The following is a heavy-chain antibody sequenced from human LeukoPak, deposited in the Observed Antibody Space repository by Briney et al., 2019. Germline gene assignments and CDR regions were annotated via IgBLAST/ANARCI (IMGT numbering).Heavy chain of an antibody. V-gene: IGHV3-21*01. CDR2: SGHGVI. CDR1: GFIFSDSS. Sequence: KPGGSLRLTCAASGFIFSDSSMNWVRQAPGKGLEWVSSSGHGVIYYADSVKGRFTISRDNAKNSLFLQMNNLRAEDTAIYYCARDFTSQNFFDQWGQGTLVTVSS. D-gene: IGHD2/OR15-2a*01. CDR3: ARDFTSQNFFDQ. J-gene: IGHJ4*01.